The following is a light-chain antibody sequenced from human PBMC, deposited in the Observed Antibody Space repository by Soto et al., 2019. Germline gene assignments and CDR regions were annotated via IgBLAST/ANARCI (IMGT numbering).Light chain of an antibody. Sequence: QSALTQPASVSGSPGQSITISCTGNSSDVGGYKYVSWYQQHPDKAPKLIIFEVSNRPSGISSRFSGSKSGNTASLTISGLQAEDEAYYYCASYTSSSTSVIFGRGTKLTVL. CDR3: ASYTSSSTSVI. J-gene: IGLJ2*01. V-gene: IGLV2-14*01. CDR2: EVS. CDR1: SSDVGGYKY.